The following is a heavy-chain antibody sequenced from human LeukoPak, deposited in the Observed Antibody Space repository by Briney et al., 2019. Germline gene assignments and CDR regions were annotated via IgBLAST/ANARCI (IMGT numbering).Heavy chain of an antibody. J-gene: IGHJ4*02. CDR1: GGSFSGYY. Sequence: PSETLSLTCAVYGGSFSGYYWSWIRQPPGKGLEWIGEINHSGSTNYNPSLKSRVTISVDTSKNQFSLKLSSVTAADTAVYYCARESSYNGDSGYFDYWGQGTLVTVSS. D-gene: IGHD4-17*01. CDR2: INHSGST. CDR3: ARESSYNGDSGYFDY. V-gene: IGHV4-34*01.